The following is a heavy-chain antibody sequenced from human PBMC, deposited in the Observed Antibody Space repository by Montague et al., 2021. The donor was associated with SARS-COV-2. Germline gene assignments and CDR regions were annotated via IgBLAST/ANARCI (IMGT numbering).Heavy chain of an antibody. Sequence: CAISRDSVSSNSAAWNWIRQSPSRGLEWLGRTYYRSKWYNDYAVSVKSRITINPDTSKDQFSLQLNSVTPEDTAVYYCARGGSWLYYFDYWGQGTLVTVSS. J-gene: IGHJ4*02. CDR1: RDSVSSNSAA. V-gene: IGHV6-1*01. CDR2: TYYRSKWYN. D-gene: IGHD6-13*01. CDR3: ARGGSWLYYFDY.